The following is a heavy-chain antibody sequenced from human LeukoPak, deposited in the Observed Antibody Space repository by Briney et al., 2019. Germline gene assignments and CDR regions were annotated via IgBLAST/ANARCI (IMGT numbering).Heavy chain of an antibody. CDR2: INPNSGGT. J-gene: IGHJ4*02. V-gene: IGHV1-2*02. D-gene: IGHD6-19*01. CDR1: GYTFTGYY. CDR3: ATGAIGSGWYWD. Sequence: ASVKVSCKASGYTFTGYYMHWLRQAPGQGLEWMGWINPNSGGTNYAQKFQGRVTMTRDTSISTAYMELSRLRSDDTAVYYCATGAIGSGWYWDWGQGTLVTVSS.